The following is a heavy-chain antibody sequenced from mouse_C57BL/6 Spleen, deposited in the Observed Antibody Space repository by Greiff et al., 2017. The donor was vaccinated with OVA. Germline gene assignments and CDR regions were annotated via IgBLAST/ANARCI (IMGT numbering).Heavy chain of an antibody. D-gene: IGHD3-2*01. V-gene: IGHV1-42*01. CDR1: GYSFTGYY. CDR2: INPSNGGT. Sequence: VQLQQSGPELVKPGASVKISCKASGYSFTGYYMNWVKQSPEKSLEWIGEINPSNGGTNYNQKFKAKATLTVDKSSSTAYMQLTSLTSEDSAVYYCARRRHGIPSMDYWGQGTSVTVSS. J-gene: IGHJ4*01. CDR3: ARRRHGIPSMDY.